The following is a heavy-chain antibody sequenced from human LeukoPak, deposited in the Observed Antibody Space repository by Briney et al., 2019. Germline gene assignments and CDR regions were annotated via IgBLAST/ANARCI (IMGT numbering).Heavy chain of an antibody. Sequence: GGSLRLSCAASGFTFSYYWMGWVRQAPGKGLEWVANIKQDGSEKYYVESVKGRFTISRDNAKNSLYLQMNSMRAEDTAVYYCARDEHQYYHASSGRFDYWGQGILVTVSS. J-gene: IGHJ4*02. CDR3: ARDEHQYYHASSGRFDY. D-gene: IGHD3-22*01. V-gene: IGHV3-7*04. CDR2: IKQDGSEK. CDR1: GFTFSYYW.